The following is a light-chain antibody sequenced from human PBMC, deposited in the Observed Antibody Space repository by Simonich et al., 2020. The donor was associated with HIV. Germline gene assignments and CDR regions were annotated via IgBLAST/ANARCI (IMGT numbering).Light chain of an antibody. V-gene: IGKV1-12*01. CDR3: QQANSFPIT. J-gene: IGKJ5*01. CDR2: AAS. CDR1: QGISNW. Sequence: DIQMTQSPSSVSASVGDRVTNPCRASQGISNWLAWYQQKPGKAPKLLIYAASSLQSGVPSRFSGSGSGTDFTLTISSLQPEDFATYYCQQANSFPITFGQGTRLEIK.